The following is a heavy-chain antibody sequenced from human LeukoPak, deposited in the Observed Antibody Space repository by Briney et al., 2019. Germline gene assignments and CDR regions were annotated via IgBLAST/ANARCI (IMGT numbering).Heavy chain of an antibody. CDR3: ARESRITMVRGVIPNLDY. D-gene: IGHD3-10*01. V-gene: IGHV3-33*01. CDR2: IWYDGSNK. J-gene: IGHJ4*02. Sequence: SGRSLRLSCAASGFTFSSYGMHWVRQAPGKGLEWVAVIWYDGSNKYYADSVKGRFTISRDNSKNTLYLQMNSLRAEDTAVYYCARESRITMVRGVIPNLDYWGQGTLVTVSS. CDR1: GFTFSSYG.